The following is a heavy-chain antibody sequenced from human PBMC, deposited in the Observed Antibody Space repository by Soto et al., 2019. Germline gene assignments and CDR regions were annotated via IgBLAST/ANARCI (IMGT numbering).Heavy chain of an antibody. CDR1: GFTFSNFA. CDR2: VSGSGGST. J-gene: IGHJ4*02. CDR3: AKSRWELLLYFDY. V-gene: IGHV3-23*01. D-gene: IGHD1-26*01. Sequence: PGGSMRVSCAASGFTFSNFAMNWVRQNTGKGLEWVSAVSGSGGSTYYADSVKGRFTISRDNSKNTLYVQMNSLRAEDTAVYYCAKSRWELLLYFDYWGQGTLVTVSS.